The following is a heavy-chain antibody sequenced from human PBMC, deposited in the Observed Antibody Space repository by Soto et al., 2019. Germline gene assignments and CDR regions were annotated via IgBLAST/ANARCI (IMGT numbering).Heavy chain of an antibody. J-gene: IGHJ6*03. CDR1: GFTFSSYA. V-gene: IGHV3-23*01. CDR2: ISGSGGST. Sequence: GGSLRLSCAASGFTFSSYAMSWVRQAPGKGLEWVSAISGSGGSTYYADSVKGRFTISRDNSKNTLYLQMNSLRAEDTAVYYCAKDGPPGSHYYYYMDVWGKGTTVTVSS. CDR3: AKDGPPGSHYYYYMDV.